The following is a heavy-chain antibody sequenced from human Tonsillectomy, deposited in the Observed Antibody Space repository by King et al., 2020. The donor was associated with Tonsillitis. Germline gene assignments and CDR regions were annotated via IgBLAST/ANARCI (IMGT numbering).Heavy chain of an antibody. Sequence: QVQLVESGGGVVQPGRSLRLSCAASGFTFSSYGMHWVRQAPGKGLEWVAVISYDGSNEYYADSVKGRFTISRDNSKNTLYLQMNSLRAEDTAVYYCAKEVDFSGGSCYDYYYYYGMDVWGQGTTVTVSS. D-gene: IGHD2-15*01. V-gene: IGHV3-30*18. CDR3: AKEVDFSGGSCYDYYYYYGMDV. J-gene: IGHJ6*02. CDR1: GFTFSSYG. CDR2: ISYDGSNE.